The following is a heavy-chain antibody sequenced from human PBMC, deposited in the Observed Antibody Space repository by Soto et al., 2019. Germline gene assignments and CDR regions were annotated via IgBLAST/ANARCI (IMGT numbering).Heavy chain of an antibody. CDR2: IYSSGST. D-gene: IGHD2-2*02. Sequence: SETLSLTCTVAGGFVSSDTHYWSWIRQPPGKRLEWIGFIYSSGSTNYNPSLKSRVTMSVDTSKNQFSLKLRSVIVADTAVYHCARFVRSCSGTTCYTRADVWGQGTTVTVSS. V-gene: IGHV4-61*01. CDR1: GGFVSSDTHY. J-gene: IGHJ6*02. CDR3: ARFVRSCSGTTCYTRADV.